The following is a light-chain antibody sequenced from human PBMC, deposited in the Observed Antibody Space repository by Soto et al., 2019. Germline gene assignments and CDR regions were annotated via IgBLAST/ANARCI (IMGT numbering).Light chain of an antibody. J-gene: IGLJ2*01. CDR1: LSDVGGQNL. Sequence: QSALTQPPSASGSPGQSVTISCTGTLSDVGGQNLVSWYRQDPGKAPKLIIYDVNQRPSVVPDRFSGSKSGSTASLTVSGLQAEDEANYYCSSYTGTHVIFGGGPKLTVL. CDR2: DVN. V-gene: IGLV2-8*01. CDR3: SSYTGTHVI.